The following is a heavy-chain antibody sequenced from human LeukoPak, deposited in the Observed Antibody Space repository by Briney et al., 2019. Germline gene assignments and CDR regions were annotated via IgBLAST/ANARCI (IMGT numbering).Heavy chain of an antibody. V-gene: IGHV3-21*01. D-gene: IGHD3-22*01. J-gene: IGHJ6*04. Sequence: PGGSLRLSSAASGFTFSSYSMNWVRQAPGKGLEWVSSISSSSSYIYYADSVKGRFTISRDNAKNSLYLQMNSLRAEDTAVYYCASLGVSSGPDLDVWGKGTTVTVSS. CDR1: GFTFSSYS. CDR3: ASLGVSSGPDLDV. CDR2: ISSSSSYI.